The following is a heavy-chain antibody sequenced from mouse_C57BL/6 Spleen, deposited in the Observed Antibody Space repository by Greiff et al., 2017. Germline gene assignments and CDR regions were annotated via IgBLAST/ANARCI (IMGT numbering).Heavy chain of an antibody. CDR1: GYAFSSYW. CDR3: ARAYYDYEYYAMDY. V-gene: IGHV1-80*01. J-gene: IGHJ4*01. Sequence: VKLMESGAELVKPGASVKISCKASGYAFSSYWMNWVKQRPGKGLEWIGQIYPGDGDTNYNGKFKGKATLTADKSSSTAYMQLSSLTSEDSAVYFCARAYYDYEYYAMDYWGQGTSVTVSS. CDR2: IYPGDGDT. D-gene: IGHD2-4*01.